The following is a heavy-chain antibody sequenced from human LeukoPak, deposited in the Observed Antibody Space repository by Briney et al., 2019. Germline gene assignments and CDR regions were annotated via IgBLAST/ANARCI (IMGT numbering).Heavy chain of an antibody. CDR3: ARSIGLTGGGVDV. CDR1: GSTFSDYN. CDR2: ITNGGSTI. J-gene: IGHJ6*02. D-gene: IGHD3-9*01. V-gene: IGHV3-11*01. Sequence: GGSLRLSCAASGSTFSDYNMNWLRQAPGKGLEWVSYITNGGSTIHHADSVKGGFTISRDNAKKTLYLQMNSLRAEDTAVYYCARSIGLTGGGVDVWGQGTTVTVSS.